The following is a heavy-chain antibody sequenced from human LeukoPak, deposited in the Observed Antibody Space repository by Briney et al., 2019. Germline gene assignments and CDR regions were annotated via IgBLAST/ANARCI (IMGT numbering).Heavy chain of an antibody. CDR2: INHSGST. CDR1: GGSISSYY. J-gene: IGHJ4*02. Sequence: SETLSLTCTVSGGSISSYYWSWIRQPPGKGPEWIGEINHSGSTNYNPSLKSRVTISVDTSKNQFSLKLSSVTAADTAVYYCARVAVAGPLIDYWGQGTLVTVSS. V-gene: IGHV4-34*01. CDR3: ARVAVAGPLIDY. D-gene: IGHD6-19*01.